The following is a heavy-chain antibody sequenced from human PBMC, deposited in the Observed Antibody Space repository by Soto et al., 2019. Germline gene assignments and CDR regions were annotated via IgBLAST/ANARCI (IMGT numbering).Heavy chain of an antibody. V-gene: IGHV3-23*01. Sequence: EVQLLDSGGGLVQPGGSLRLSCAASGFHFSTYAMSWVRPAPGQGLEWVSALTGNGDRTYYADSVKGRYTISRDNSKNTLYLQLTSLTAEDTAVYYCAKDCGYERTHAFDVWGQGAVVTVSS. CDR3: AKDCGYERTHAFDV. CDR1: GFHFSTYA. J-gene: IGHJ3*01. CDR2: LTGNGDRT. D-gene: IGHD5-12*01.